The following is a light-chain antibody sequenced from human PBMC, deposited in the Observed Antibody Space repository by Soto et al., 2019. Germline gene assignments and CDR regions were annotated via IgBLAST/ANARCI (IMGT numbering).Light chain of an antibody. CDR1: QSISSY. Sequence: IQMTQSPSSLSASVGDRFTITCRASQSISSYLNWYQQKPGKAPKLLIYGTSSLHSGVPSRFSGSGSDTAFTLTISSLQPEDFATYYCLQDYDYPRTFGQGTKVDIK. CDR2: GTS. CDR3: LQDYDYPRT. V-gene: IGKV1-6*01. J-gene: IGKJ1*01.